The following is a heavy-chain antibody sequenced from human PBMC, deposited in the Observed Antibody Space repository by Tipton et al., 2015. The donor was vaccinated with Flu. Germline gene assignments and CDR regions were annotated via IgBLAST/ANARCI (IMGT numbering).Heavy chain of an antibody. CDR3: AIGRSRVPATN. V-gene: IGHV4-34*01. J-gene: IGHJ4*02. Sequence: TLSLTCAVYGGSFSSYYFNWIRPFPGKGLGWIGEVNQDGSVDYNASLKSRVTISLETSRSQFSLRLTSVTAADTALYYCAIGRSRVPATNWGQGTLVTVSS. CDR1: GGSFSSYY. CDR2: VNQDGSV. D-gene: IGHD2-15*01.